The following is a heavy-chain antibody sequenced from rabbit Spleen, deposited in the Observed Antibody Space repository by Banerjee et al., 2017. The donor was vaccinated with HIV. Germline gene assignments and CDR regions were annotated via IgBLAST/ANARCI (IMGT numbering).Heavy chain of an antibody. V-gene: IGHV1S47*01. CDR2: IVNGDGST. J-gene: IGHJ4*01. D-gene: IGHD4-1*01. CDR1: GFDFGSNA. CDR3: TRNANGGWDL. Sequence: QEQLVESGGGLVQPEGSLTLTCKASGFDFGSNAMCWVRQAPGKGPEWIACIVNGDGSTYYASWVNGRFTIPLDNAQNTVFLQMNSLTAADTATYFFTRNANGGWDLWGPGTLVTVS.